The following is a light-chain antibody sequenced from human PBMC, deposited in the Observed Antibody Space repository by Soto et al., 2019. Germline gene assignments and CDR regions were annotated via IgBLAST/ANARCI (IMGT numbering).Light chain of an antibody. CDR2: KAS. V-gene: IGKV1-5*03. CDR3: QQYDSHLVT. J-gene: IGKJ5*01. Sequence: DIQMTQSPSTLSASVGDRVTITCRASQSISSWLAWYQQKPGKAPKLLIYKASSLESGVPSRFSGSGSGTEFTLTISSLQPYDFATYYCQQYDSHLVTFGQGTRLEIK. CDR1: QSISSW.